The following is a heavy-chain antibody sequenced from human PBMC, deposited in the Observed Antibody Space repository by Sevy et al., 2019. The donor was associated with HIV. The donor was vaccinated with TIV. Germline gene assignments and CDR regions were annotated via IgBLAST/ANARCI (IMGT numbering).Heavy chain of an antibody. D-gene: IGHD3-22*01. J-gene: IGHJ4*02. CDR3: AMTYYYESSGYWTFDH. CDR1: RGSISSSY. CDR2: IYYSGSS. V-gene: IGHV4-59*01. Sequence: SETLSLTCTVSRGSISSSYWSWVRQSPEKGPEWLGYIYYSGSSKYNPSLESRVSMSLDTSKKQFSLRLSSVTPADTAIYYCAMTYYYESSGYWTFDHWGQGTLVTVSS.